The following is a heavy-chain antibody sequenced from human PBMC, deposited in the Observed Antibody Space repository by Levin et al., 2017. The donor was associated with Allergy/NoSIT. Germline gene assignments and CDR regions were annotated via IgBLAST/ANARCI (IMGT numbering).Heavy chain of an antibody. Sequence: GGSLRLSCVGSGDILSNYAMSWVRQAPGKGLEWVSGVSGSGGSTYYADSVKGRFTISRDNSKDTMFLQMNSLRAEDTAVYYCTKDRYCGGGICPFDYWGQGSQVTVSS. D-gene: IGHD2-15*01. CDR1: GDILSNYA. J-gene: IGHJ4*02. CDR2: VSGSGGST. CDR3: TKDRYCGGGICPFDY. V-gene: IGHV3-23*01.